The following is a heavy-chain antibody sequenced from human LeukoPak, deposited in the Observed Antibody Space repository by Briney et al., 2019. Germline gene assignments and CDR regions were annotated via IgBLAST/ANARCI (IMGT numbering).Heavy chain of an antibody. J-gene: IGHJ5*02. Sequence: SETLSLTCAVSGCSFNDYYWNWVRQPPGTGLEWIGEINARGDTNYNPSLKSRVTISVDSSKNQFSLTLTSMIAADTAIYYCARGQVPAARGYNWFDPWGQGTLVTVSS. CDR2: INARGDT. CDR1: GCSFNDYY. CDR3: ARGQVPAARGYNWFDP. V-gene: IGHV4-34*01. D-gene: IGHD2-2*01.